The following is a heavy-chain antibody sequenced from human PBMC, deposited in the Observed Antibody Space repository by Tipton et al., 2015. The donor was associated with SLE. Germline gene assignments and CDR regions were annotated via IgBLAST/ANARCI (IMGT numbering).Heavy chain of an antibody. CDR3: ARVPYSSGWTRCAFDI. D-gene: IGHD6-19*01. CDR1: GGSISSSSYY. V-gene: IGHV4-39*07. J-gene: IGHJ3*02. CDR2: IYYSGST. Sequence: TLSLTCTVSGGSISSSSYYWGWIRQPPGKGLEWIGSIYYSGSTYYNPSLKSRVTISVDTSKNQFSLKLSSVTAADTAVYYCARVPYSSGWTRCAFDIWGQGTMVTVSS.